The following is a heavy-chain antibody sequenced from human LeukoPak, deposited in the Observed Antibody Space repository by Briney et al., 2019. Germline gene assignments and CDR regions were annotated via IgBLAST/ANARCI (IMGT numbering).Heavy chain of an antibody. J-gene: IGHJ4*02. V-gene: IGHV1-46*01. D-gene: IGHD6-13*01. CDR3: ARELALGGQQLRGYFDY. Sequence: ASVKVSCKASGYTFTSYYMHWVRQAPGQGLEWMGIINPSGGSTSYAQKFQGRVTMTRDMSTSTVYMELSSLRSEDTAVYYCARELALGGQQLRGYFDYWGQGTLVTVSS. CDR2: INPSGGST. CDR1: GYTFTSYY.